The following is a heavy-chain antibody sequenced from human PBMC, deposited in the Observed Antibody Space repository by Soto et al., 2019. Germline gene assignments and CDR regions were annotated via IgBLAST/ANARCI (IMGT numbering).Heavy chain of an antibody. Sequence: TLSLTCTFSGGSISSYYWSWIRQPPGKGLEWIGYIYYSGTTNYNPSLKSRVTISVDTSKNQFSLKLSSVTAADTAVYYCASTDIVVVTDAFDRWGQVTMVTV. CDR3: ASTDIVVVTDAFDR. CDR1: GGSISSYY. V-gene: IGHV4-59*01. D-gene: IGHD2-21*02. J-gene: IGHJ3*02. CDR2: IYYSGTT.